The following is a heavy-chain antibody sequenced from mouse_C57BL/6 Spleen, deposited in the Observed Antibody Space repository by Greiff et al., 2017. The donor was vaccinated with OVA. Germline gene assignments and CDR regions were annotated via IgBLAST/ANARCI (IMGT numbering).Heavy chain of an antibody. Sequence: EVQLVESGGGLVKPGGSLKLSCAASGFTFSDYGMHWVRQAPEKGLEWVAYISSGSSTIYYADTVKGRFTISRDNAKNTLFLPMTSLRSEDTAMYYCARKAVVDYYAMDYWDQGTSVTVSS. J-gene: IGHJ4*01. CDR2: ISSGSSTI. V-gene: IGHV5-17*01. CDR3: ARKAVVDYYAMDY. D-gene: IGHD1-1*01. CDR1: GFTFSDYG.